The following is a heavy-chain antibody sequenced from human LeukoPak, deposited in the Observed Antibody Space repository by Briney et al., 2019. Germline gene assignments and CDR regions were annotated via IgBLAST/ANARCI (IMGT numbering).Heavy chain of an antibody. J-gene: IGHJ5*02. V-gene: IGHV3-7*01. CDR2: IKQDGSEK. Sequence: VGSLRLSCAASGFTFSSYWMSWVRQAPGKGLEWVANIKQDGSEKYYLDSVKGRFTISRDNAKHSLYLQMNSLRAEHTAVYYCARDPLVPAPWGQGTLVTVSS. CDR3: ARDPLVPAP. CDR1: GFTFSSYW. D-gene: IGHD2-2*01.